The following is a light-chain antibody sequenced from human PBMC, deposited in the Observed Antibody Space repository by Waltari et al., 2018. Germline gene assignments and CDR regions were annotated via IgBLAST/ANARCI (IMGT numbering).Light chain of an antibody. J-gene: IGKJ1*01. Sequence: EIVLTQSPGTLSLSPGERATLSCRANQSVGNYLTWYQQIPGQAPRLLLCHASIRATGIPDRFSGRGSGTDFSLTISRLEPEDFAVYYCQKYESLPATFGQGTTVEIK. V-gene: IGKV3-20*01. CDR1: QSVGNY. CDR2: HAS. CDR3: QKYESLPAT.